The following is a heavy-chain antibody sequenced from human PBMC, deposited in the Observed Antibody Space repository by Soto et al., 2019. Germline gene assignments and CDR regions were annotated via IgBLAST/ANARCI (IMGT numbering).Heavy chain of an antibody. V-gene: IGHV3-66*01. D-gene: IGHD3-10*01. J-gene: IGHJ6*03. Sequence: EVQLVESGGDLVQPGGSLRLSCAASGLSVSSKYMSWVRQAPGKGLEWVSLIQSGGTTYYAGSVKGRFTISRDHSDNTLLLQMNSLRVEDTAVYYCTRDDVHFNGERWYGVPMDVLGKGTTVTVS. CDR3: TRDDVHFNGERWYGVPMDV. CDR2: IQSGGTT. CDR1: GLSVSSKY.